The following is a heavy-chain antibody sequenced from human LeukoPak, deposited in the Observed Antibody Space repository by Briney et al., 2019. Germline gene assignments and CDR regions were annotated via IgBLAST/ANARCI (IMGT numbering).Heavy chain of an antibody. CDR1: GGSISSTSYY. CDR2: IYYTGST. V-gene: IGHV4-39*01. Sequence: PSEALSLTCTVSGGSISSTSYYWDWIRQPPGKGLEWIGSIYYTGSTYYNPSLKSRVTLSVDTSKNQFSLKLSSVTAADTAVYYCARRRSYYFDYWGQGTLVTVSS. J-gene: IGHJ4*02. CDR3: ARRRSYYFDY.